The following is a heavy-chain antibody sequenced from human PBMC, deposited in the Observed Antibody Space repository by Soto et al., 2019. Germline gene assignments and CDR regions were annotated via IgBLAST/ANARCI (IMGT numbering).Heavy chain of an antibody. Sequence: QIQLVQSGSEVKKPGASVKVSCKASGYTFTSYGISWVLQAPGQGLEWMGWINGYNGNTNYAQKLQGRVNMTTDTSTTTAYMELRSLRSDDTALDYCARVRGYDSRGYSPLWGQGTLVTVSS. V-gene: IGHV1-18*01. CDR1: GYTFTSYG. CDR2: INGYNGNT. D-gene: IGHD3-22*01. J-gene: IGHJ4*02. CDR3: ARVRGYDSRGYSPL.